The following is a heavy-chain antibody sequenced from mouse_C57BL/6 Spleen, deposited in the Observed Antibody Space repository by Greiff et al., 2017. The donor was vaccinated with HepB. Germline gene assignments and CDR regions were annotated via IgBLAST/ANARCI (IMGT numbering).Heavy chain of an antibody. CDR1: GYTFTSYG. Sequence: VQLQHSGAELARPGASVKLSCKASGYTFTSYGISWVKQRTGQGLEWIGEIYPRSGNTYYNEKFKGKATLTADKSSSTAYMELRSLTSEDSAVYFCARRDSSGYFFAYWGQGTLVTVSA. J-gene: IGHJ3*01. CDR2: IYPRSGNT. D-gene: IGHD3-2*02. CDR3: ARRDSSGYFFAY. V-gene: IGHV1-81*01.